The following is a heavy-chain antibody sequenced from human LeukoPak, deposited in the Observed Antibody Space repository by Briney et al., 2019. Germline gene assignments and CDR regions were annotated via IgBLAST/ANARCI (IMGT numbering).Heavy chain of an antibody. D-gene: IGHD3-10*01. Sequence: RPSQTLSLTCTVSGGSISSGGYYWSWIRQHPGKGLGWIGYIYYSGSTYYNPSLKSRVTISVDTSKNQFSLKLSSVTAADTAVYYCARGPPYFTFYYGSGSPTLDYWGQGTLVTVSS. CDR2: IYYSGST. CDR3: ARGPPYFTFYYGSGSPTLDY. V-gene: IGHV4-31*03. CDR1: GGSISSGGYY. J-gene: IGHJ4*02.